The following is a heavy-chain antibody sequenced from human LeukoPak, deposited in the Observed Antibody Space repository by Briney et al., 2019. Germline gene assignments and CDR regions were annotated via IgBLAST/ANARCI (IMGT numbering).Heavy chain of an antibody. CDR2: IYSGGST. Sequence: GGSLRLSCAASDFTVTSNYMNWVRQAPGQGLEWVSVIYSGGSTYYADSVKRRFTVSRDNSKNTLYLQMNSLRAEDTAVYYCARALRRDAYNFDYWGQGTLVTVSS. CDR1: DFTVTSNY. V-gene: IGHV3-53*01. J-gene: IGHJ4*02. D-gene: IGHD5-24*01. CDR3: ARALRRDAYNFDY.